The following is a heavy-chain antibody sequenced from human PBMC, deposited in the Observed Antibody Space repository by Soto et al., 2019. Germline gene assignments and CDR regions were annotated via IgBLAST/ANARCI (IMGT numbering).Heavy chain of an antibody. CDR3: ARDVGDYGDYYGMDV. D-gene: IGHD4-17*01. V-gene: IGHV1-69*13. CDR2: IIPIFGTA. CDR1: GGTFSSYA. Sequence: SVKVSCKASGGTFSSYAISWVRQAPGQGLEWMGGIIPIFGTANYAQKFQGRVTITADESTSTAYMELSSLRSEDTAVYYCARDVGDYGDYYGMDVWGQGTTVTVSS. J-gene: IGHJ6*02.